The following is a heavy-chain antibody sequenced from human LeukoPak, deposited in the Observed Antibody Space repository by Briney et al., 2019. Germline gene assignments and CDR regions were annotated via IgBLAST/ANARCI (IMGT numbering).Heavy chain of an antibody. CDR2: IIPIFGTA. Sequence: SVKVSXKASGGTFSSYAISWVRQAPGQGLEWMGRIIPIFGTANYAQKFQGRVTSSTDESTSTAYMELSSLRSEDTAVYYCARDTPKDIVVVVAATRGDAFDIWGQGTMVTVSS. D-gene: IGHD2-15*01. J-gene: IGHJ3*02. V-gene: IGHV1-69*05. CDR1: GGTFSSYA. CDR3: ARDTPKDIVVVVAATRGDAFDI.